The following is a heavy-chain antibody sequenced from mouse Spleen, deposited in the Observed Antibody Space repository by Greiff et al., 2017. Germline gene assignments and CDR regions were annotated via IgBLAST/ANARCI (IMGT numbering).Heavy chain of an antibody. CDR3: ARYLLSTTRGFAY. CDR2: IYPSDSET. Sequence: QVQLQQPGAELVRPGSSVKLSCKASGYTFTSYWMDWVKQRPGQGLEWIGNIYPSDSETHYNQKFKDKATLTVDKSSSTAYMQLSSLTSEDSAVYYCARYLLSTTRGFAYWGQGTLVTVSA. CDR1: GYTFTSYW. D-gene: IGHD6-2*01. V-gene: IGHV1-61*01. J-gene: IGHJ3*01.